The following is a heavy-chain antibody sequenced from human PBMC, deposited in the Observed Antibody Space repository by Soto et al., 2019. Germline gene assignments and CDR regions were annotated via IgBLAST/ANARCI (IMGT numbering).Heavy chain of an antibody. CDR3: AKIPSSSSYGGGGGTDYYYYGMDV. CDR1: GFTFSSYG. Sequence: QVQLVESGGGVVQPGRSLRLSCAASGFTFSSYGMHWVRQAPGKGLEWVAVISYDGSNKYYADSVKGRFTISRDNSKNTFYLQMNSWRAGDAAVYYCAKIPSSSSYGGGGGTDYYYYGMDVW. J-gene: IGHJ6*01. V-gene: IGHV3-30*18. D-gene: IGHD4-17*01. CDR2: ISYDGSNK.